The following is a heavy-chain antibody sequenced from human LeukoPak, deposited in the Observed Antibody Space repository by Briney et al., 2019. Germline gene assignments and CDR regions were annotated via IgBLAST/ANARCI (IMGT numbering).Heavy chain of an antibody. J-gene: IGHJ4*02. Sequence: SETLSLTCTVSGGFISSSSYYWGWIRQPPGKGLEWIGSIYYSGSTYYSPSLKSRVTISVDTSKNQFSLKLSSVTAADTAVYYCARDRGTWNDDGFDYWGQGTLVTVSS. CDR3: ARDRGTWNDDGFDY. CDR2: IYYSGST. V-gene: IGHV4-39*07. CDR1: GGFISSSSYY. D-gene: IGHD1-1*01.